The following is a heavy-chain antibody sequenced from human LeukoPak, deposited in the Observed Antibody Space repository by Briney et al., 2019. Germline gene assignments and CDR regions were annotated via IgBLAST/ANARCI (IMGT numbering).Heavy chain of an antibody. CDR2: IYTSGST. Sequence: SQTLSLTCTVSGGSISSGSYYWSWIRQPAGKGLEWIGRIYTSGSTNYNPSLKSRVTISVDTSKNQFSLKLSSVTAADTAVYYCARAGGWLLSLAFQHWGQGTLVTVSS. D-gene: IGHD3-3*01. J-gene: IGHJ1*01. CDR3: ARAGGWLLSLAFQH. V-gene: IGHV4-61*02. CDR1: GGSISSGSYY.